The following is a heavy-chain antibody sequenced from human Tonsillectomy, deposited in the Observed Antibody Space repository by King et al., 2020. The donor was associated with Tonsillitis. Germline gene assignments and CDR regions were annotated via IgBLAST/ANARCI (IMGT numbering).Heavy chain of an antibody. CDR3: ARDASEHGRAFEI. J-gene: IGHJ3*02. D-gene: IGHD4-17*01. V-gene: IGHV4-4*07. Sequence: QLQESGPGLVTPSETLSLTCSVSGGPISSYYWTWIRQPAGRGLEWIGRIYNSGTTNYNSSLKSRVTMSVDTSKNQLSLKLTSVTAADTAVYYCARDASEHGRAFEIWGQGTMVTVSS. CDR2: IYNSGTT. CDR1: GGPISSYY.